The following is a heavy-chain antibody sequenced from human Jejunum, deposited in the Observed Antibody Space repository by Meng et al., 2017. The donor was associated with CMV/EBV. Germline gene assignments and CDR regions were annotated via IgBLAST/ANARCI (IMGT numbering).Heavy chain of an antibody. CDR2: ISAYNGNT. V-gene: IGHV1-18*01. D-gene: IGHD1-26*01. CDR3: ARVEVGITSGDY. CDR1: GYTFTNYG. Sequence: QAQLAQSGGVVKKPGATVKVSCKVSGYTFTNYGITWVRQAPGQGLEWMGWISAYNGNTNYAQTLQGRLTMTTDTSTSTAYMELRSLRSDDTAVYYCARVEVGITSGDYWGQGTLVTVSS. J-gene: IGHJ4*02.